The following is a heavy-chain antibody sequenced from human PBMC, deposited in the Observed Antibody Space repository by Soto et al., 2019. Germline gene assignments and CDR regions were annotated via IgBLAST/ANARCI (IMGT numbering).Heavy chain of an antibody. CDR2: ISSSSSTI. CDR1: GFTFSSYS. CDR3: ARDGRYSSGWLDY. V-gene: IGHV3-48*02. D-gene: IGHD6-19*01. J-gene: IGHJ4*02. Sequence: EVQLVESGGGLVQPGGSLRLSCAASGFTFSSYSMNWVRQAPGKGLEWVSYISSSSSTIYYADSVKGRFTISRDNAKNSLYLHMNSLRDEDTAVYYCARDGRYSSGWLDYWGQGTLVTVSS.